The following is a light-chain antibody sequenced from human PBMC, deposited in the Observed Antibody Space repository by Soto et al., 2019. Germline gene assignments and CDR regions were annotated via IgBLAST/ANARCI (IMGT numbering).Light chain of an antibody. CDR1: QSINTW. Sequence: DTQMTQSPSTLSASVGDRITITCRASQSINTWLAWYQQKPGKAPKLLIFDASSLESGVPSRFSGSGSQTEFTLTISSLQPDDFATYYCQQYNSYSRTFGQGTKVDIK. V-gene: IGKV1-5*01. CDR3: QQYNSYSRT. CDR2: DAS. J-gene: IGKJ1*01.